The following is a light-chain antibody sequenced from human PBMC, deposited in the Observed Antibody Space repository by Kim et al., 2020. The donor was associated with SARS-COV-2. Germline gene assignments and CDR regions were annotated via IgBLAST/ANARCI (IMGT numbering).Light chain of an antibody. J-gene: IGLJ3*02. Sequence: NFMLTQPHSVSESPGKTVTISCTRSSGSIASNYVQWFQQRPGSSPTTVIYEDDQRPSGVPDRFSGSIDRSSNSASLTTSGLKTEDGADYYCQSYDGNNWVFGGGTQLTVL. CDR1: SGSIASNY. V-gene: IGLV6-57*01. CDR3: QSYDGNNWV. CDR2: EDD.